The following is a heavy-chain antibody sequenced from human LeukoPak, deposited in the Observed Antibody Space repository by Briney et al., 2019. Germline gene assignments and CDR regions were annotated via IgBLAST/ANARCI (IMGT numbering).Heavy chain of an antibody. CDR1: GYTFTGYY. Sequence: ASVKVSCKASGYTFTGYYMHWVRQAPGQGLEWMGWINPNSGGTNYAQKFQGWVTMTRDTSISTAYMELSRLRSDDTAVYYCARDSSEFRSLIFHWGQGTLVTVSS. D-gene: IGHD3-9*01. J-gene: IGHJ1*01. CDR2: INPNSGGT. CDR3: ARDSSEFRSLIFH. V-gene: IGHV1-2*04.